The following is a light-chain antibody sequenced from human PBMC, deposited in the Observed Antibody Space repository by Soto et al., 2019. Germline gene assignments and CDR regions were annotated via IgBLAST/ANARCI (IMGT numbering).Light chain of an antibody. CDR3: QQYSNWPLT. CDR2: AAS. J-gene: IGKJ4*01. V-gene: IGKV3-15*01. Sequence: EIVMTQSPATLSVSPGERATLSCRAGQSFSSGLAWYQQKPGQTPRLLIYAASTRATGIPARFSGSGSGTEFTLTISSLQSEDFEVYYCQQYSNWPLTFGGGTKVDIX. CDR1: QSFSSG.